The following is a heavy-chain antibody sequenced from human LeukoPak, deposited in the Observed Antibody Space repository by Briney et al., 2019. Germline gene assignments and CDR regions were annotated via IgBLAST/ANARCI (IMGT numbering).Heavy chain of an antibody. D-gene: IGHD2-15*01. CDR2: SRNKANSYTT. V-gene: IGHV3-72*01. CDR1: GFTFSDHY. CDR3: IRVSGYYSPDY. J-gene: IGHJ4*02. Sequence: GGSLRLSCAASGFTFSDHYMDWVRQAPGKGLEWVGRSRNKANSYTTEYAASVKGRFTISRDDSKNSLFLQMTSLKTEDTAVYYCIRVSGYYSPDYWGQGTLVTVSS.